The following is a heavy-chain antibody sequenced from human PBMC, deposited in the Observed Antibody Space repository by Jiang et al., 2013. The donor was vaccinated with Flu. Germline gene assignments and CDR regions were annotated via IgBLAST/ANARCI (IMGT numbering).Heavy chain of an antibody. CDR3: ATGGEQLVPIYYFDY. Sequence: SVKVSCKVSGYTLTELSMHWVRQAPGKGLEWMGGFDPEDGETIYAQKFQGRVTMTEDTSTDTAYMELSSLRSEDTAVYYCATGGEQLVPIYYFDYWGQGTLVTVSS. CDR2: FDPEDGET. CDR1: GYTLTELS. D-gene: IGHD6-6*01. J-gene: IGHJ4*02. V-gene: IGHV1-24*01.